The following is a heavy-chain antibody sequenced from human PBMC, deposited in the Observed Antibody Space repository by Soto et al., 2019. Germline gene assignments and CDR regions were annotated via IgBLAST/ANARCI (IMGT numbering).Heavy chain of an antibody. D-gene: IGHD3-10*01. CDR2: INPNSGGT. CDR3: ARTMTDGSGSYFWGAYGMDV. CDR1: GYTFTGYY. J-gene: IGHJ6*02. V-gene: IGHV1-2*04. Sequence: ASVKVSCKASGYTFTGYYMHWVRQAPGQGLEWMGWINPNSGGTNYAQKFQGWVTMTRDTSISTAYMELSRLRSDDTAVYDCARTMTDGSGSYFWGAYGMDVWGQGTTVTVSS.